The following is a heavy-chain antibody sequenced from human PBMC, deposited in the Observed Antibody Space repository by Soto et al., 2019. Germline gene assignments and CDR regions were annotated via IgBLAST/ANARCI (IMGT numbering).Heavy chain of an antibody. CDR2: IVVGSGNT. CDR1: GFTFTSSA. V-gene: IGHV1-58*01. D-gene: IGHD2-21*02. CDR3: AADWGSACGGDCCDAFDI. Sequence: QMQLVQSGPEVKKPGTSVKVSCKASGFTFTSSAVQWVRQARGQRLEWIGWIVVGSGNTNYAQKFQERVTITRDMSTSTAYMELSSLRSEDTAVYYCAADWGSACGGDCCDAFDIWGQGTMVTVSS. J-gene: IGHJ3*02.